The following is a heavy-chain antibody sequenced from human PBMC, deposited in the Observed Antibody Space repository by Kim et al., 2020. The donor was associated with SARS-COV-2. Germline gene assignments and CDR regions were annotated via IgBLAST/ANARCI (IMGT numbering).Heavy chain of an antibody. CDR1: GFTFSSYA. Sequence: GGSLRLSCAASGFTFSSYAMSWVRQAPGKGLEWVSVIYSGGSSTYYADSVKGRFTISRDNSKNTLYLQMNSLRAEDTAVYYCAKDQGSGYYYGALDIWGQGTMVTVSS. D-gene: IGHD3-22*01. CDR3: AKDQGSGYYYGALDI. V-gene: IGHV3-23*03. J-gene: IGHJ3*02. CDR2: IYSGGSST.